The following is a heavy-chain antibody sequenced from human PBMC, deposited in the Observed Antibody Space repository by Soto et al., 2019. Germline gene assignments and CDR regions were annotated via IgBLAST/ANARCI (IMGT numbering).Heavy chain of an antibody. CDR2: IYYSGST. V-gene: IGHV4-31*03. D-gene: IGHD5-12*01. CDR1: GGSITRGGYY. Sequence: QVQLQESGPRLVKPSQTLSLTCTVSGGSITRGGYYWTWIRQHPGKGLEWIGYIYYSGSTYYNPSLKNRLTMSVDTSKNQFSLKLSSVTVADTAVYYCARVDSGGYAYFDYWGQGTLVTVSS. J-gene: IGHJ4*02. CDR3: ARVDSGGYAYFDY.